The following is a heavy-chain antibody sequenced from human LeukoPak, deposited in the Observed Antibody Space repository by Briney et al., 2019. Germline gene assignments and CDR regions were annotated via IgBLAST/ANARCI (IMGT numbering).Heavy chain of an antibody. V-gene: IGHV1-24*01. Sequence: ASVKVSCKVSGYTLTELSMHWVRQAPGKGLEWMGGFDPEDGETIYAQKFQGRVTMTEDTSTDTAYMELSSLRFEDTAVYYCATKYCSGGNCDYWGQGTLVTVSS. CDR2: FDPEDGET. J-gene: IGHJ4*02. CDR1: GYTLTELS. CDR3: ATKYCSGGNCDY. D-gene: IGHD2-15*01.